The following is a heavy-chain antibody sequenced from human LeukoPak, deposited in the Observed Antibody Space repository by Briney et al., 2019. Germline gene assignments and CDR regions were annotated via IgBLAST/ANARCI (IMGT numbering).Heavy chain of an antibody. CDR2: IHHSGRT. V-gene: IGHV4-38-2*02. CDR3: ARGLIRGIAVAGPPGEALDI. D-gene: IGHD6-19*01. CDR1: GYSISSGYY. J-gene: IGHJ3*02. Sequence: SETLSLTCTVSGYSISSGYYWGWIRQPPGKGLEWIGSIHHSGRTYYNPSLKSRVNISVDTSKNQLSLKLSSVTAADTAVYYCARGLIRGIAVAGPPGEALDIWGQGTMVTVSS.